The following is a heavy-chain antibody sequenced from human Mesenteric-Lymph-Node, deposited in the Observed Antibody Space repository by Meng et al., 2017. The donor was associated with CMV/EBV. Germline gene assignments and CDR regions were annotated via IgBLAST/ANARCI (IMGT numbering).Heavy chain of an antibody. CDR3: ARVSCSGHTCYYDD. CDR1: GFMFSRYA. J-gene: IGHJ4*02. D-gene: IGHD2-15*01. Sequence: ETLSLTCAASGFMFSRYALSWVRQAPGKGLEWISVIYSGGKAYHADPVKGRFTASREDSKSTLYLQMNNLRVEDTATYYCARVSCSGHTCYYDDWGQGALVTVSS. V-gene: IGHV3-23*03. CDR2: IYSGGKA.